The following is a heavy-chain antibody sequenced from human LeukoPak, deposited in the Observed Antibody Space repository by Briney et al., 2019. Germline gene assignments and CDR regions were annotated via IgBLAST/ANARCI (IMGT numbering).Heavy chain of an antibody. Sequence: AGSLRLSCAASGFTFSSYAMSWVRQAPRKGLQGVSTTSGSSESTYYADSVKGRVTISGDKSKNELYLQTNSLRPEDTALHYSANTHYDFWSGYSFVYWGHGTLVTVSS. CDR1: GFTFSSYA. V-gene: IGHV3-23*01. D-gene: IGHD3-3*01. CDR3: ANTHYDFWSGYSFVY. J-gene: IGHJ4*01. CDR2: TSGSSEST.